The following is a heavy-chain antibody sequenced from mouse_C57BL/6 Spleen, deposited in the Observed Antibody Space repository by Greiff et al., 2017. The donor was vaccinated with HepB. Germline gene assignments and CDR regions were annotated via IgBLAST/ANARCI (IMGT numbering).Heavy chain of an antibody. V-gene: IGHV1-55*01. CDR3: AITTVVGRQDYFDY. J-gene: IGHJ2*01. Sequence: QVHVKQSGAELVKPGASVKMSCKASGYTFTSYWITWVKQRPGQGLEWIGDIYPGSGSTNYNEKFKSKATLTVDTSSSTAYMQLSSLTSEDSAVYYCAITTVVGRQDYFDYWGQGTTLTVSS. D-gene: IGHD1-1*01. CDR1: GYTFTSYW. CDR2: IYPGSGST.